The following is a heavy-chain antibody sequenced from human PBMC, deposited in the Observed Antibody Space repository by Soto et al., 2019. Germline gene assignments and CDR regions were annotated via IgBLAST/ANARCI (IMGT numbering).Heavy chain of an antibody. D-gene: IGHD6-13*01. CDR2: IYPGDSDT. Sequence: GASLKISYKGSGYRFTSYWIGWVRQMNGKGLEWMGIIYPGDSDTRYSPSFQGQVTISADKSISTAYLQWSSLKASDTAMYYCARTSAAGKYYYGMDVWGQGTTVTVSS. J-gene: IGHJ6*02. CDR1: GYRFTSYW. V-gene: IGHV5-51*01. CDR3: ARTSAAGKYYYGMDV.